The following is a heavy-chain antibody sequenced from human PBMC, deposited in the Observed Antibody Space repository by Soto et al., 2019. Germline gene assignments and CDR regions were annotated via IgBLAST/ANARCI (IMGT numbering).Heavy chain of an antibody. Sequence: EVQFVESGGGLVQPGGSLRLSCAASGFTFSSYWMHWVRQTPGKGLEWVSRIKSDGSRTVYAESVKGRFTISRDSAESTVYMQMSSLRVEDTAVYYCTREGNGWYEKSFDIWGQGTTVTVSS. CDR1: GFTFSSYW. V-gene: IGHV3-74*01. D-gene: IGHD6-19*01. CDR3: TREGNGWYEKSFDI. J-gene: IGHJ3*02. CDR2: IKSDGSRT.